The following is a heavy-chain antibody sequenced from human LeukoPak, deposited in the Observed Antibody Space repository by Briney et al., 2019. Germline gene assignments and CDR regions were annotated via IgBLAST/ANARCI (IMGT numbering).Heavy chain of an antibody. J-gene: IGHJ6*02. D-gene: IGHD3-10*01. Sequence: PSETLSLTCTASGGSISSYYWSWIRQPPGKGLEWIGYIYYSGSTNYNPSLKSRVTISVDTSKNQFSLKLSSVTAADTAVYYCARVKGSGSYYGQDYGMDVWGQGTTVTVSS. CDR3: ARVKGSGSYYGQDYGMDV. V-gene: IGHV4-59*01. CDR2: IYYSGST. CDR1: GGSISSYY.